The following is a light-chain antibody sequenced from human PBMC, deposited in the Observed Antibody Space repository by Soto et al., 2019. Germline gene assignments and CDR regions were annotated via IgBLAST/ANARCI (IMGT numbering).Light chain of an antibody. CDR1: QSVSNH. J-gene: IGKJ2*01. V-gene: IGKV3-15*01. CDR2: GAS. Sequence: EIVMTQSPVTLSVSPGERATLSCRASQSVSNHLAWYQQKPGQAPRLLIYGASTRAIGIPARFSGSGSGTEFTLTISSLQSEDFAVYYCQQYNNWPLEFTFGQGTKLEIK. CDR3: QQYNNWPLEFT.